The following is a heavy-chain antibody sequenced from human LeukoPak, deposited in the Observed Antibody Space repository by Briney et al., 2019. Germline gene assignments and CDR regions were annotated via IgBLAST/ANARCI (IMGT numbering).Heavy chain of an antibody. V-gene: IGHV1-46*01. CDR3: ARDSRVVPAAGHYFDS. CDR1: GYTFSSYH. CDR2: INPSSGST. Sequence: ASVKVSCKASGYTFSSYHMHWVRQAPAQGLEWMGIINPSSGSTSYAQKFQGRVTMTRDTSTSTVYMELSSLRSEDTAVYYCARDSRVVPAAGHYFDSWGQGTLVSVSS. D-gene: IGHD2-2*01. J-gene: IGHJ4*02.